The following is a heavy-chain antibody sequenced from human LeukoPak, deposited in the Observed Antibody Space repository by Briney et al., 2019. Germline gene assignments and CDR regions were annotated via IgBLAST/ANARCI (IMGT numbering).Heavy chain of an antibody. V-gene: IGHV1-2*06. CDR2: INPNSGGT. CDR1: GYTFTGYY. J-gene: IGHJ4*02. Sequence: GASVKVSCKASGYTFTGYYMHWVRQAPGQGLEWMGRINPNSGGTNYAQKFQGRVTMTRDTSSSTAYMELSRLRSDDTAVYYCARPYCGGDCSFDYWGQGTLVTVSS. CDR3: ARPYCGGDCSFDY. D-gene: IGHD2-21*02.